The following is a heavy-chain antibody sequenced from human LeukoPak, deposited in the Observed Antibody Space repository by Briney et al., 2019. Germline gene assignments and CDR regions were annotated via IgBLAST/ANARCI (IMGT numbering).Heavy chain of an antibody. CDR3: AGGRLVATSKAVAIDY. Sequence: GGSLRLSCAASGFTLSSYAMTWVRQAPGRGLEWVSSVDGGGGGTYYADSVKGRFTISRDNSKDTLYLQMNNLRADDTAVYYCAGGRLVATSKAVAIDYWGQGTLVTVSS. V-gene: IGHV3-23*01. CDR1: GFTLSSYA. D-gene: IGHD5-12*01. J-gene: IGHJ4*02. CDR2: VDGGGGGT.